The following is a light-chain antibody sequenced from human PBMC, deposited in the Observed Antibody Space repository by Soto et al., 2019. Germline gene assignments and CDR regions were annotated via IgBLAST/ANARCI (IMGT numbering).Light chain of an antibody. J-gene: IGKJ5*01. CDR3: QQRYRWPPIT. CDR1: ESVFGY. V-gene: IGKV3-11*01. CDR2: DAS. Sequence: GLTQYHTSLSLSPGERATLSCRASESVFGYLAWYQHKPGQAPRLLIYDASNRATGVPARFSGSGSGTDFTLTISSLEPEDFAVYYCQQRYRWPPITFGQGRRLEIK.